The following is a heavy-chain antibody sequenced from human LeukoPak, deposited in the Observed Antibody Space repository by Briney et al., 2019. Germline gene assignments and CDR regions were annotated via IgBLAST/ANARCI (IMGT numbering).Heavy chain of an antibody. Sequence: ASVKVSCKASGYTFTSYAMRWVRQAPGQRLEWMGWINAGNGNTKYSQKFQGRVTITRDTSASTAYMELSSLRSEDTAVYYCARDLSYCSSTSCTNLYYGMDVWGQGTTVTVSS. CDR1: GYTFTSYA. V-gene: IGHV1-3*01. J-gene: IGHJ6*02. D-gene: IGHD2-2*01. CDR2: INAGNGNT. CDR3: ARDLSYCSSTSCTNLYYGMDV.